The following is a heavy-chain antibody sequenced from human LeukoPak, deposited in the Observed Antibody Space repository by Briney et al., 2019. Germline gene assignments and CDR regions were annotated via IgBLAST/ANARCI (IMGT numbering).Heavy chain of an antibody. CDR3: TDPFGDAFDI. CDR1: GFTFSLYP. V-gene: IGHV3-21*01. J-gene: IGHJ3*02. D-gene: IGHD3-3*01. CDR2: ISTSSSHI. Sequence: PGGSLRLSCAASGFTFSLYPMNWVRQAPGKGLEWVSSISTSSSHIYFANSVKGRFTISRDNAKNTLYLQMNSLRAEDTAVYYCTDPFGDAFDIWGQGTMVTVSS.